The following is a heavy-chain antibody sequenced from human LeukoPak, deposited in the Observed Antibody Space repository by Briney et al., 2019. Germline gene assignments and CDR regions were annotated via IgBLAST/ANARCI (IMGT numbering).Heavy chain of an antibody. CDR3: AKVRWDNSGWYYLDS. CDR1: GFTFSSYW. J-gene: IGHJ4*02. Sequence: PGGSLRLSCAASGFTFSSYWMHWVRQAPGKGLEWVSAISGSGGSTYYADSVKGRFTISGDNSKNTLHLQMNSLRAEDTAVYYCAKVRWDNSGWYYLDSWGQGTLVTVSS. V-gene: IGHV3-23*01. CDR2: ISGSGGST. D-gene: IGHD6-19*01.